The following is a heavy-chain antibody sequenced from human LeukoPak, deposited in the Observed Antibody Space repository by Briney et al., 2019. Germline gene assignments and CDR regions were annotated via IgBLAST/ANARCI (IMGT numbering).Heavy chain of an antibody. CDR3: ARDPGIAVAGTDAFDI. V-gene: IGHV4-30-4*08. Sequence: SETLSLTCTVSGGSISRGDYYSSWIRQPPGKGLEWIVYVYYSVSTYYAPSLKSRVTISVDTSKTQFSLKLSSVTAADTAVYYCARDPGIAVAGTDAFDIWGQGSMVTVSS. J-gene: IGHJ3*02. CDR1: GGSISRGDYY. CDR2: VYYSVST. D-gene: IGHD6-19*01.